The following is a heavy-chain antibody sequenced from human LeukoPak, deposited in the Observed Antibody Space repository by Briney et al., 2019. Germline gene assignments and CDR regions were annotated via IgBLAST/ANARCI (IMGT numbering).Heavy chain of an antibody. V-gene: IGHV3-48*04. J-gene: IGHJ6*02. D-gene: IGHD1-14*01. CDR3: VRGTSHPV. CDR2: ILSDSGTTI. Sequence: GGSLRLSCATSGFTFSSYTMNWVRQAPGKGLEWISSILSDSGTTIHYADSVKGRFTISRDNAKNSLSLQMNSLRVEGAAVYYCVRGTSHPVWGQGTTVTVSS. CDR1: GFTFSSYT.